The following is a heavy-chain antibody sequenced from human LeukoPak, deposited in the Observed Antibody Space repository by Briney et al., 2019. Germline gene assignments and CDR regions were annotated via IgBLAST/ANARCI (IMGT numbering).Heavy chain of an antibody. Sequence: GESLKISCKASGYSFTPYWIGWVRQMPGKGLEWVGIIYPRDSDTRYSPSFEGQVTISADKSISTAYLHWSGLKASDTAMYYCARRSGTYDPPDYWGQGTLVTVSS. D-gene: IGHD3-3*01. CDR1: GYSFTPYW. V-gene: IGHV5-51*01. CDR2: IYPRDSDT. CDR3: ARRSGTYDPPDY. J-gene: IGHJ4*02.